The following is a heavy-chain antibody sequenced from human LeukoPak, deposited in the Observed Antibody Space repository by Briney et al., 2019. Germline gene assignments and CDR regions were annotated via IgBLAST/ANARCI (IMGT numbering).Heavy chain of an antibody. J-gene: IGHJ4*02. D-gene: IGHD4-17*01. CDR2: VYYRGSI. CDR1: GDSITSYY. V-gene: IGHV4-59*12. CDR3: ARDSTTVTTYIDY. Sequence: SETLSLTCTVSGDSITSYYWSWVRQPPGKGLEWIGYVYYRGSINYNPSLKSRVTISVDTSKNQFSLKLSSVTAADTAVYYCARDSTTVTTYIDYWGQGTLVTVSS.